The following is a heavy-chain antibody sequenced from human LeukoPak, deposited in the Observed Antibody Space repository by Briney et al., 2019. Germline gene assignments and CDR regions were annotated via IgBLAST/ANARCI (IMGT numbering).Heavy chain of an antibody. CDR1: GFTFSSYG. D-gene: IGHD3-3*01. CDR2: IWYDGSNK. CDR3: ARDDTIFGVVIPFDY. J-gene: IGHJ4*02. Sequence: GGSLRLSCAASGFTFSSYGMHWVRQAPGKGLEWGAVIWYDGSNKYYADSVKGRFTISRDNSKNTLYLQMNSLRAEDTAVYYCARDDTIFGVVIPFDYWGQGTLVTVSS. V-gene: IGHV3-33*08.